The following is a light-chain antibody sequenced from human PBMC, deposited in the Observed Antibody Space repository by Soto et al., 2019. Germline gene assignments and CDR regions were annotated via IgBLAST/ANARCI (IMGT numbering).Light chain of an antibody. CDR2: GAS. Sequence: EIVLTQSPATLSLSPGEGATLSCRASHSVASTYLAWYQQKPGLAPRLIIYGASNRARGTPDRFSGGGSGTDFTLTISTLEPEDFAVYYCQQYGSSSFTFGQGTKLEIK. V-gene: IGKV3-20*01. CDR3: QQYGSSSFT. J-gene: IGKJ2*01. CDR1: HSVASTY.